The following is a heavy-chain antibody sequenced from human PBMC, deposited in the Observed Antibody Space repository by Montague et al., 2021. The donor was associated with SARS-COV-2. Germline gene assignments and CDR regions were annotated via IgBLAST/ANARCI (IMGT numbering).Heavy chain of an antibody. J-gene: IGHJ3*01. Sequence: SETLSLTCSVSSDSISSRSYCWAWIRQSPGKGLEWIGIICYGGSTYYNPSLRSRVVMSAETSKSQFSLKLYSVTAADTSIYYCARRRDRSTVVSPAVFDLWGQGTMVIVSS. V-gene: IGHV4-39*01. D-gene: IGHD4-23*01. CDR2: ICYGGST. CDR3: ARRRDRSTVVSPAVFDL. CDR1: SDSISSRSYC.